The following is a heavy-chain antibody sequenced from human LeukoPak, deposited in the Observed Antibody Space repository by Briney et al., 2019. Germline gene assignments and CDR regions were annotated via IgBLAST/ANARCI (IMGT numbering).Heavy chain of an antibody. D-gene: IGHD3-16*02. J-gene: IGHJ3*02. CDR2: IYYSGST. CDR3: ARLAEDGYYVWGSYRYNAFDI. V-gene: IGHV4-61*01. Sequence: SETLSLTCTVSGGSVSSGSYYWSWIRQPPGKGLEWIGYIYYSGSTNYNPSLKSRVTISVDTSKNQFSLKLSSVTAADTAVYYCARLAEDGYYVWGSYRYNAFDIWGQGTMATVSS. CDR1: GGSVSSGSYY.